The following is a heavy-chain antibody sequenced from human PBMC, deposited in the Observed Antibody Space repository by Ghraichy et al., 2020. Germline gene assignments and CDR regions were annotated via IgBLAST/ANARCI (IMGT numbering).Heavy chain of an antibody. CDR3: ARDKSPIPIRFTMIVDRGSAIDY. Sequence: SETLSLTCTVSGYSISSGYYWGWIRQPPGKGLEWIGSIYHSGSTYYNPSLKSRVTISVDTSKNQFSLKLSSVTAADTAVYYCARDKSPIPIRFTMIVDRGSAIDYWGQGTLVTVSS. CDR1: GYSISSGYY. J-gene: IGHJ4*02. CDR2: IYHSGST. V-gene: IGHV4-38-2*02. D-gene: IGHD3-22*01.